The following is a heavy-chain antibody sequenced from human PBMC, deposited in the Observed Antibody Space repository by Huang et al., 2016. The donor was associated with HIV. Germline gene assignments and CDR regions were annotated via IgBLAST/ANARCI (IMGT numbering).Heavy chain of an antibody. CDR1: GYGFRKYW. CDR3: ARRVNGAFDF. V-gene: IGHV5-51*03. CDR2: IYPHDSET. J-gene: IGHJ4*02. Sequence: EVQVVQSGAEVQEPGESLTISCTGSGYGFRKYWIGWVRQMPGTGLGFMGLIYPHDSETRYSPSFQGQVTISVAKSITTAYLQWSSLKASDTAMYYCARRVNGAFDFWGQGTLVTIFS. D-gene: IGHD2-8*01.